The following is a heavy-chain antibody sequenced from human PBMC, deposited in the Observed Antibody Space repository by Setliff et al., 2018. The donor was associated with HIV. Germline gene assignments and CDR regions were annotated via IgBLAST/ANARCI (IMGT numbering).Heavy chain of an antibody. CDR1: GYTFTGHY. J-gene: IGHJ6*02. Sequence: ASVKVSCKASGYTFTGHYLHWVRQAPGQGLEWLGWVNPNSGDAIYAQNFQGRVTMTRDTSINAAYMELRGLRSDGTAVYYCARNFGLSPSGKYYYYYGMDIWGQGTTVTVSS. CDR3: ARNFGLSPSGKYYYYYGMDI. V-gene: IGHV1-2*02. CDR2: VNPNSGDA. D-gene: IGHD3-10*01.